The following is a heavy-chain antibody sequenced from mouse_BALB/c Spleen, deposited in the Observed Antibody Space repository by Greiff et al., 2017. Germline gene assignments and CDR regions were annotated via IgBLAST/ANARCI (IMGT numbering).Heavy chain of an antibody. Sequence: EVKLMESGGGLVKPGGSLKLSCAASGFAFSSYDMSWVRQTPEKRLEWVAYISSGGGSTYYPDTVKGRFTISRDNAKNTLYLQMSSLKSEDTAMYYCARHPQLRDAMDYWGQGTSVTVSS. CDR2: ISSGGGST. J-gene: IGHJ4*01. CDR1: GFAFSSYD. D-gene: IGHD4-1*02. V-gene: IGHV5-12-1*01. CDR3: ARHPQLRDAMDY.